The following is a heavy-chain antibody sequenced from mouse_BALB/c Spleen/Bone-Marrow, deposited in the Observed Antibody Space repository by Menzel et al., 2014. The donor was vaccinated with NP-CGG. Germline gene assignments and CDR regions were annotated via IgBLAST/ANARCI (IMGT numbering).Heavy chain of an antibody. V-gene: IGHV1S135*01. CDR2: IDPYYGGT. CDR1: GYSFTGYN. CDR3: ARNHFGSNSLGY. J-gene: IGHJ3*01. D-gene: IGHD1-1*01. Sequence: QLQESGPELEKPGASAKISCKASGYSFTGYNMNWVKQSDGRSLEWIGNIDPYYGGTSYNQKFRGKATLTIAKSSSTAYMQLTSLSSEASAVYYCARNHFGSNSLGYWGQGTLVTVSA.